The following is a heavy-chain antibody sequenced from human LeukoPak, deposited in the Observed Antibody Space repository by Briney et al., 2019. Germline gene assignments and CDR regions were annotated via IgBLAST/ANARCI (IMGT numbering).Heavy chain of an antibody. J-gene: IGHJ4*02. D-gene: IGHD6-19*01. Sequence: SETLSLPCTVSGGPISSYYWSWIRQPPGKGLQWIGYISYSGSTDYNPSLKRRVTMSVYASKNQFSLRLSSVTAADTAVYYWARGGAGSNFDYWGQGTLVTVSS. CDR3: ARGGAGSNFDY. CDR1: GGPISSYY. CDR2: ISYSGST. V-gene: IGHV4-59*01.